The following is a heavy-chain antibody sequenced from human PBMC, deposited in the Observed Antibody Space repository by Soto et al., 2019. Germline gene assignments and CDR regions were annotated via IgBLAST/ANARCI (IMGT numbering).Heavy chain of an antibody. D-gene: IGHD2-2*02. CDR2: IRSRANNFAT. CDR1: GFIFSGSA. Sequence: GSLRLSCAASGFIFSGSAIHWVRQASGKGLEWVGRIRSRANNFATSSAASVKGRFTFSRDDSKNTAYLQMNTLKPEDTAVYYCARGQGAAIGDYYYHGMDVWGQGTTVTVSS. V-gene: IGHV3-73*01. CDR3: ARGQGAAIGDYYYHGMDV. J-gene: IGHJ6*02.